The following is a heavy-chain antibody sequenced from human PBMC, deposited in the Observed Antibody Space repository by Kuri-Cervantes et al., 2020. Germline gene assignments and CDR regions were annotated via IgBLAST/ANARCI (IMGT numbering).Heavy chain of an antibody. Sequence: ASVKVSCKASGYTFTGYYMHWVRQAPGQGLEWMGWINPNSGGTNYAQKFQGRVTMTRDTSISTAYMELSRLRSDDTAVYYCARQGKMTTLPPDYWGQGTLVTVSS. J-gene: IGHJ4*02. D-gene: IGHD3-16*01. CDR3: ARQGKMTTLPPDY. CDR2: INPNSGGT. CDR1: GYTFTGYY. V-gene: IGHV1-2*02.